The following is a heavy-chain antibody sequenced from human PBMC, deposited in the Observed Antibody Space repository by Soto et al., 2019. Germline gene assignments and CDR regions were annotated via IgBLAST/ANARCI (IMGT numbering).Heavy chain of an antibody. CDR2: ISAYNGNT. Sequence: AASVKVSCKASGYTFTSYGIGWVRQAPGQGLEWMGWISAYNGNTNYAQKLQGRVTMTTDTSTSTAYMELRSLRSDDTAVYYCARERALGLRFLEWFGMDVWGQGTTVTVSS. CDR1: GYTFTSYG. D-gene: IGHD3-3*01. V-gene: IGHV1-18*01. CDR3: ARERALGLRFLEWFGMDV. J-gene: IGHJ6*02.